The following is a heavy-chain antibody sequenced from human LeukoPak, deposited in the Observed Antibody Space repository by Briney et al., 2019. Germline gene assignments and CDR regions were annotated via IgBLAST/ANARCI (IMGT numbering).Heavy chain of an antibody. CDR2: INWNGGST. V-gene: IGHV3-20*01. CDR1: GFTFDDYG. D-gene: IGHD6-13*01. CDR3: ARGIGSSWYGYFDY. Sequence: GGSLRLSCAASGFTFDDYGMSWVRQAPGKGLEWVSGINWNGGSTGYADSVKGRFTISRDNAKNSLYLQMNSLRAEDTALYHCARGIGSSWYGYFDYWGQGTLVTVSS. J-gene: IGHJ4*02.